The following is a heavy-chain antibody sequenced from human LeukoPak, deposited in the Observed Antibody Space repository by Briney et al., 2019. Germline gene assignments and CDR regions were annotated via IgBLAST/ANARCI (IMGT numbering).Heavy chain of an antibody. V-gene: IGHV3-23*01. CDR1: GFTFSSYA. D-gene: IGHD3-22*01. J-gene: IGHJ4*02. CDR2: ISGSGGST. Sequence: GGSLRLSCAASGFTFSSYAMSWVRQAPGKGLEWVSDISGSGGSTYYADSVKGRFTISRDNSKNTLYLQMNSLRAEDTAVYYCAKESAYYDSSGYPRAYYFDYRGQGTLVTVSS. CDR3: AKESAYYDSSGYPRAYYFDY.